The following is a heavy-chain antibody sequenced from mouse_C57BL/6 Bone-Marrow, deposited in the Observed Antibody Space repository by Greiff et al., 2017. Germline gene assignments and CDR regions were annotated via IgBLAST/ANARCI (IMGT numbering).Heavy chain of an antibody. D-gene: IGHD2-2*01. J-gene: IGHJ1*03. CDR3: ARIGYDWYFDV. CDR2: IYAGSGNT. Sequence: VQLQQSGPELVKPGASVKISCKASGYSFTSYYIHWVKQRPGQGLEWLGWIYAGSGNTKYNEKFKGKATLTADTSSSKAYMQLSSLTSEDSAVYYCARIGYDWYFDVWGTGTTVTVSS. CDR1: GYSFTSYY. V-gene: IGHV1-66*01.